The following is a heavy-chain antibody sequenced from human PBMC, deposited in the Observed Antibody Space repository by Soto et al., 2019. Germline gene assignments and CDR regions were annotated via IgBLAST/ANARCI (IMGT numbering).Heavy chain of an antibody. J-gene: IGHJ6*02. V-gene: IGHV4-34*01. Sequence: PSETLSLTCAVYGGSFSGYYWSWIRQPPGKGLEWIGEINHSGSTNYNPSLKSRVTISVDTSKNQFSLKLSSVTAADTAVYYCARGIGYGYYYYGMDVWGRGTTVTVSS. D-gene: IGHD5-18*01. CDR3: ARGIGYGYYYYGMDV. CDR2: INHSGST. CDR1: GGSFSGYY.